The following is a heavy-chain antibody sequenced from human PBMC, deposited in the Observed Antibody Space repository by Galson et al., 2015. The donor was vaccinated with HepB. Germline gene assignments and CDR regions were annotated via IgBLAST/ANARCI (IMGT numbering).Heavy chain of an antibody. CDR3: AKDYGSSGWYVFPGYYYYGMDV. V-gene: IGHV3-30*18. Sequence: SLRLSCAASGFTFSSYGMHWVRQAPGKGLEWVAVISYDGSNKYYADSVKGRFTISRDNSKNTLYLQMNSLRAEDTAVYYCAKDYGSSGWYVFPGYYYYGMDVWGQGTTVTVSS. D-gene: IGHD6-19*01. CDR2: ISYDGSNK. J-gene: IGHJ6*02. CDR1: GFTFSSYG.